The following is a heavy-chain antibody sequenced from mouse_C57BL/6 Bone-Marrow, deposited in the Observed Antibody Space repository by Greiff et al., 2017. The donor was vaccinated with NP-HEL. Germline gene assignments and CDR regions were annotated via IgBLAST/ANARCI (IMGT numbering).Heavy chain of an antibody. CDR2: IDPSDSYT. CDR1: GYTFTGYW. V-gene: IGHV1-69*01. D-gene: IGHD2-3*01. CDR3: ARIYPFAY. J-gene: IGHJ3*01. Sequence: QVQLQQPGAELVMPGASVKLSCKASGYTFTGYWMHWVKQRPGQGLEWIGEIDPSDSYTNYNQKFKGKSTLTVDKSSSTAYMQLSSLTSEDSAVYYCARIYPFAYWGRGTLVTVT.